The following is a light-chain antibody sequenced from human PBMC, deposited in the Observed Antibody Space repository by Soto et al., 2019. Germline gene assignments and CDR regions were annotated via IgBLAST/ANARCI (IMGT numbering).Light chain of an antibody. Sequence: DIQMTQSPSTLAASVGDRVSITCRASQNIVIWLAWYQQKPGKAPKLLIYKASTLESGVPSRFSGSGSGTEFTLTISSLQPDDFATYYCQQGNSYPYTFGPGTKLEIK. CDR1: QNIVIW. J-gene: IGKJ2*01. V-gene: IGKV1-5*03. CDR3: QQGNSYPYT. CDR2: KAS.